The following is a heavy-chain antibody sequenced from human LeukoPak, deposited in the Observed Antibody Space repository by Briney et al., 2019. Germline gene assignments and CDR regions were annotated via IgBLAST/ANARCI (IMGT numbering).Heavy chain of an antibody. D-gene: IGHD3-3*01. CDR3: ARGNGWSGLAGMDV. CDR2: INHSGST. Sequence: SETLSLTCAVYGGSFSNYYWSWIRQPPGKGLEWIGEINHSGSTNYNPSFKSRVTISVDTSKNQFSLKLSSVTAADTAVYYCARGNGWSGLAGMDVWGQGTLVTVSS. J-gene: IGHJ4*02. V-gene: IGHV4-34*01. CDR1: GGSFSNYY.